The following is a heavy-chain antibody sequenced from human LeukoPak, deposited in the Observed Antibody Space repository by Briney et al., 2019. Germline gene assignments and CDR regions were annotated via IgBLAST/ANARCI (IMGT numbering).Heavy chain of an antibody. D-gene: IGHD5-18*01. CDR3: ARKGYSYAYYYMDV. J-gene: IGHJ6*03. CDR1: GGSISSYY. V-gene: IGHV4-59*01. CDR2: IYYSGST. Sequence: PSETLSLTCTVSGGSISSYYWSWIRHPPGKGLEWIGYIYYSGSTNYNPSLKSRVTISVDTSKNQFSLKLSSVTAADTAVYYCARKGYSYAYYYMDVWGKGTTVTVSS.